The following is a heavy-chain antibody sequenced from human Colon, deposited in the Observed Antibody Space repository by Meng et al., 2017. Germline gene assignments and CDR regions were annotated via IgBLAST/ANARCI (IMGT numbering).Heavy chain of an antibody. Sequence: VQLKESGPGLVKPSQTLSLICSVSGGSNISGGYYWSWIRQHPQKGLEWIGYISNSGSAYYNPSLKSRVSISVDTSKNQFSLKMDTVTAADTALYYCARAGLHSYYFDFWGQGTLVTVSS. V-gene: IGHV4-31*02. J-gene: IGHJ4*02. D-gene: IGHD2-21*01. CDR3: ARAGLHSYYFDF. CDR2: ISNSGSA. CDR1: GGSNISGGYY.